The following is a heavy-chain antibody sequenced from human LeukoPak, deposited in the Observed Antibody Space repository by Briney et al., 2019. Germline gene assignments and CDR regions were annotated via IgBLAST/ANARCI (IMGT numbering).Heavy chain of an antibody. D-gene: IGHD5-24*01. V-gene: IGHV4-59*01. J-gene: IGHJ5*02. CDR1: GGAISYYY. CDR3: ARDRLQLQS. CDR2: IYYTGNT. Sequence: PSETLSLTCTVSGGAISYYYWNWIRQPPGKGLEWIGYIYYTGNTNYNPSLKSRVTISVDTSNIQFSLKLSSVTAADTAVYYCARDRLQLQSWGQGTLVTVSS.